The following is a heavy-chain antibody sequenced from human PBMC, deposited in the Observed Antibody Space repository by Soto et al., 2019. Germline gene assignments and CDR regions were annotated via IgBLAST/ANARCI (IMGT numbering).Heavy chain of an antibody. V-gene: IGHV1-3*01. J-gene: IGHJ6*02. D-gene: IGHD3-3*01. CDR2: INAGNGNT. Sequence: ASVKVSCKASGYTFTSYAMHWVRQAPGQRLEWMGWINAGNGNTKYSQKFQGRVTITRDTSASTAYMGLSSLRSEDTAVYYCARGGDFWSGYYLIYGMDVWGQGTTVTVSS. CDR3: ARGGDFWSGYYLIYGMDV. CDR1: GYTFTSYA.